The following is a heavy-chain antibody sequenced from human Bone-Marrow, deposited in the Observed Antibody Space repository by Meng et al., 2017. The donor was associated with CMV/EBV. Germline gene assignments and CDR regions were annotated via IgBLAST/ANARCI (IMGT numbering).Heavy chain of an antibody. D-gene: IGHD2-15*01. V-gene: IGHV3-7*04. CDR1: GFSFSNSW. J-gene: IGHJ5*01. CDR2: IKQDASEK. Sequence: GGSLRLSCTASGFSFSNSWMGWVRLAPGRGLEWVANIKQDASEKYYVDSVKGRFTISRDNAQNSLYLQMNSLRAEDTAVYYCARGGWRPDSWGQGTLVTVSS. CDR3: ARGGWRPDS.